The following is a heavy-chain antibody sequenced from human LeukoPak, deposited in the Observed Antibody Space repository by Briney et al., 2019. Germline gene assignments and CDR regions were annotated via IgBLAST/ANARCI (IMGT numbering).Heavy chain of an antibody. CDR2: ISYDGGSI. Sequence: GRSLRLSCAASGFTFSSYGMHWVRQAPGKGLEWVAVISYDGGSIYYADSVKGRFTISRDDSKNTLFLQMNSLSAEDTAVYYCAKQEIRTTWSVGYWGQGTLVTVSS. CDR1: GFTFSSYG. D-gene: IGHD1-26*01. CDR3: AKQEIRTTWSVGY. J-gene: IGHJ4*02. V-gene: IGHV3-30*18.